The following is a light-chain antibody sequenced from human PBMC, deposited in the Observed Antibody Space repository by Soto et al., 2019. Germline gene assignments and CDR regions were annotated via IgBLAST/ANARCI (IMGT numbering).Light chain of an antibody. CDR2: DVS. CDR1: SNDVGGHDS. V-gene: IGLV2-14*03. J-gene: IGLJ2*01. CDR3: SSYTTTSIVV. Sequence: QSVLTQPASVSGSPGQSITISCTGSSNDVGGHDSVAWYQQHPGKAPKLMICDVSNRPSGVSNRFSGSKSGNTASLTISGLQTEDEADYYCSSYTTTSIVVFGGGTKLTVL.